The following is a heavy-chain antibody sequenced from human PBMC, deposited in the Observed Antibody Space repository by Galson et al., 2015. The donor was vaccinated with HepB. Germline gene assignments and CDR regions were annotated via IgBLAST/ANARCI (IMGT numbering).Heavy chain of an antibody. Sequence: SLRLSCAASGFTFSDYTMGWVRQAPGKGLEWVSDITKSGDNTNYADSVKGRFTISRDNSKNTLFLQMNSLRAEDTAIYYCVKNWGYIVWGQGAPVTVSS. CDR2: ITKSGDNT. J-gene: IGHJ4*01. D-gene: IGHD5/OR15-5a*01. V-gene: IGHV3-23*01. CDR1: GFTFSDYT. CDR3: VKNWGYIV.